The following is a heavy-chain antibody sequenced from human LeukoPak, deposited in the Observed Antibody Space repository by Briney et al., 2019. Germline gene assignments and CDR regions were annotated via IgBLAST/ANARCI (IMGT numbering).Heavy chain of an antibody. D-gene: IGHD5-12*01. CDR1: GYSISSGYY. V-gene: IGHV4-38-2*01. CDR3: ARVGGYDWVLDY. Sequence: SETLSLTCAVSGYSISSGYYWGWIRQPPGKGLEWIGSIYHSGSTYYNPSLKCRVTISVDTSKNQFSLKLSSVTAADTAVYYCARVGGYDWVLDYWGQGTLVTVSS. CDR2: IYHSGST. J-gene: IGHJ4*02.